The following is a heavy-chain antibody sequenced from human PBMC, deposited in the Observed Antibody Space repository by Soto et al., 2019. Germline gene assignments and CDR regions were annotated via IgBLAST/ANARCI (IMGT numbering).Heavy chain of an antibody. CDR3: EAEMTFGKLPVV. V-gene: IGHV1-69*13. J-gene: IGHJ6*02. CDR1: GDTDTNYV. D-gene: IGHD3-16*01. CDR2: IFPKFGTT. Sequence: SVKVSCKASGDTDTNYVISWVRQAPGQGLEWMGGIFPKFGTTYSAQKLQDRLTITADESTSTVYMQLSSLRLDDTAVYYCEAEMTFGKLPVVWGQGTTVTVSS.